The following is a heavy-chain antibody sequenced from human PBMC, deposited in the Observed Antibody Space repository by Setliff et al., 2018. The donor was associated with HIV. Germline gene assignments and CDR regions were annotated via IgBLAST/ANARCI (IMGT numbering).Heavy chain of an antibody. CDR1: GGSISSYY. CDR3: ARGARGSGTHKYFDY. J-gene: IGHJ4*02. D-gene: IGHD3-10*01. V-gene: IGHV4-4*07. CDR2: IYTSGST. Sequence: SETLSLTCTVSGGSISSYYWSWIRQPAGKGLEWIGRIYTSGSTNYNPSLKSRVTMSVDTSKNQFSLKLSSVTAADTAVYYCARGARGSGTHKYFDYWGQGTVVTVSS.